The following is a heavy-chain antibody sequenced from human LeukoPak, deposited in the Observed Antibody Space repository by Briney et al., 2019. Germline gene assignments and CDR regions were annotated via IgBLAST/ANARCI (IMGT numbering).Heavy chain of an antibody. Sequence: GGSLRLSCAASGFTFSSYAMGWVRQAPGKGLEWVSAITASGGNTYYADSVKGRFTISRDNSKNTLYLQVNSLRAEDTAVYYCAKGNGYSYGRYYFDYWGQGTLVTASS. D-gene: IGHD5-18*01. V-gene: IGHV3-23*01. CDR1: GFTFSSYA. J-gene: IGHJ4*02. CDR3: AKGNGYSYGRYYFDY. CDR2: ITASGGNT.